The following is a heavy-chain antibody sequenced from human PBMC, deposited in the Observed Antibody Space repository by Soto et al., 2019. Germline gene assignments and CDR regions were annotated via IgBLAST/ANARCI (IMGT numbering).Heavy chain of an antibody. Sequence: EVQLVESGGGLVQPGGSLRLSCAASGFTFSNYWMYWVRQAPGKGLEWVSRINSDASVSSYADSVQGRHTISRDNVKNTLYLQMDSLRAEAPAVYYCARGDCVGGTCYSLAGSFYYDMDVWGKGTTVRVFS. D-gene: IGHD2-15*01. CDR3: ARGDCVGGTCYSLAGSFYYDMDV. CDR2: INSDASVS. J-gene: IGHJ6*03. CDR1: GFTFSNYW. V-gene: IGHV3-74*02.